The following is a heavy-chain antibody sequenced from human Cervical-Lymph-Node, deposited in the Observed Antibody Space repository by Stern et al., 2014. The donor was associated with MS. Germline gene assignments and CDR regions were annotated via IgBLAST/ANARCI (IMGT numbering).Heavy chain of an antibody. CDR1: GDSISSYY. Sequence: QLQLQESGPGLVKPSETLSLTCTVSGDSISSYYWSWIRQPPGKGLEWIGHVYYSGTTYYNPSLTGRVTISVDTSKKHFPLNLNSVTAADTAVYYCARLSTVVDYWGQGTLVTVSS. CDR2: VYYSGTT. V-gene: IGHV4-59*08. J-gene: IGHJ4*02. CDR3: ARLSTVVDY. D-gene: IGHD4-23*01.